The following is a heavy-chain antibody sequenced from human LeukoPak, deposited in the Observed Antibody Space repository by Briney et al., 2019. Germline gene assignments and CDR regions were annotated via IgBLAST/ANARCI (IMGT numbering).Heavy chain of an antibody. V-gene: IGHV1-69*05. D-gene: IGHD6-6*01. CDR3: ARAQLVGRYYYYMDV. CDR1: GGTCSSYA. CDR2: GIPIFGTT. J-gene: IGHJ6*03. Sequence: SVKLSFKASGGTCSSYANSWVRNAPGQGHELMGGGIPIFGTTNYEQKFQGRVKINTDESPSTAYMELSSLRSEDTAVYYCARAQLVGRYYYYMDVWGKGTTVTVSS.